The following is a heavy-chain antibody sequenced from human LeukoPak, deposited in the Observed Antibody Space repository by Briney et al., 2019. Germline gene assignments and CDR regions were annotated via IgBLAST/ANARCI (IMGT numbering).Heavy chain of an antibody. CDR3: AREPDYFDRSGYLSY. CDR1: GYTFTSYY. J-gene: IGHJ4*02. V-gene: IGHV1-46*01. CDR2: INPSGSST. Sequence: ASVKVSCKASGYTFTSYYMHWVRQAPGQGLEWMGIINPSGSSTSYAQKFQGRVTMTRDTSTSTVYMELSSLRSEDTAVYYCAREPDYFDRSGYLSYWGQGTPVTVSS. D-gene: IGHD3-22*01.